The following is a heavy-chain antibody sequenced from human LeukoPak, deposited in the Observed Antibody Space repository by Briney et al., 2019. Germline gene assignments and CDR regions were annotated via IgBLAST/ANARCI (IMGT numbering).Heavy chain of an antibody. Sequence: SETLSLTCTVSGGSISSYYWSWIRQPPGKGLEWIGYIYYSGSTNYDPSLKSRVTILVDTSKNQFSLKLSSVTAADTAVYYCARDACSGGSCYDYWGQGTLVTVSS. J-gene: IGHJ4*02. V-gene: IGHV4-59*01. CDR2: IYYSGST. D-gene: IGHD2-15*01. CDR1: GGSISSYY. CDR3: ARDACSGGSCYDY.